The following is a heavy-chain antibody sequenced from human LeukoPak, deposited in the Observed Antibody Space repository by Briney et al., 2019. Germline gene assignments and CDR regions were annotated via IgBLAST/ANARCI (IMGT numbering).Heavy chain of an antibody. CDR3: AKDFVVVPGNVNYFDY. CDR1: GFTFSSYA. V-gene: IGHV3-23*01. D-gene: IGHD2-21*02. Sequence: GGSLRLACAASGFTFSSYAMSWVRQAPGKGLEWVSAISGSGDNTYYADSVKGRFTVSRDNSKNTLYVQMKSLRAEDTAVYYCAKDFVVVPGNVNYFDYWGQGTLVTVSS. J-gene: IGHJ4*02. CDR2: ISGSGDNT.